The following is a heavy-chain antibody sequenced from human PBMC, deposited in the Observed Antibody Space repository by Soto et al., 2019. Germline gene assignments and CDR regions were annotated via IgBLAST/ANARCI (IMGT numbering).Heavy chain of an antibody. CDR2: ITSSGGGA. V-gene: IGHV3-23*01. Sequence: VGSLRLSCAASGFTFSAYVMNWVRQAPGKGLEWVSSITSSGGGAYYADSVKGRFTVSRDNSKNTVYLQMNSLRDEDTAVYYCAKLTAAWGQRTLVTVSS. J-gene: IGHJ4*02. CDR1: GFTFSAYV. D-gene: IGHD6-13*01. CDR3: AKLTAA.